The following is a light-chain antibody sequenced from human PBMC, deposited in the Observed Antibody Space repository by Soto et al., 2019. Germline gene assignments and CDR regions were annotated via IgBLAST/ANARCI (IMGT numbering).Light chain of an antibody. V-gene: IGKV1-9*01. J-gene: IGKJ4*01. CDR3: QQLYSFPLT. CDR1: QDFSNF. CDR2: DAS. Sequence: DIQLTQSPSFLSASIGYRVTITCRASQDFSNFLAWYQQKPGRAPKLLMYDASTLQSGVPSRFSGSGSGTEFTLTISSLQPEDFATYYCQQLYSFPLTFGGGTKVDIK.